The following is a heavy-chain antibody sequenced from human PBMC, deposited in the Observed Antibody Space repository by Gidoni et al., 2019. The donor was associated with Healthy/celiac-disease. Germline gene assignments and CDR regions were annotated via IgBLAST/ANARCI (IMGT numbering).Heavy chain of an antibody. V-gene: IGHV3-48*01. CDR2: ISSSSSTI. D-gene: IGHD6-19*01. CDR3: ARDRAVADPPGFDY. Sequence: EVQLVESGGGLVQPGGSLRLSCAASGFTFSSYSMNWVSQAPGKGLEWVSYISSSSSTIYYADSVKGRFTISRDNAKNSLYLQMNSLRAEDTAVYYCARDRAVADPPGFDYWGQGTLVTVSS. J-gene: IGHJ4*02. CDR1: GFTFSSYS.